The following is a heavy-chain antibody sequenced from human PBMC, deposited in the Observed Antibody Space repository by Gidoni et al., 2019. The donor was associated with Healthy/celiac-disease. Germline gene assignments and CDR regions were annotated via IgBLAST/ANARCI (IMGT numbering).Heavy chain of an antibody. CDR3: AKDRFSRGFFDY. J-gene: IGHJ4*02. CDR1: AFTFDDYA. Sequence: EVQLVESGGGLVQPGRSLRLSCAASAFTFDDYAMHWVRQAPGKGLEWVSGISWNSGSIGYADSVKGRFTISRDNAKNSLYLQMNSLRAEDTALYYCAKDRFSRGFFDYWGQGTLVTVSS. V-gene: IGHV3-9*01. D-gene: IGHD3-10*01. CDR2: ISWNSGSI.